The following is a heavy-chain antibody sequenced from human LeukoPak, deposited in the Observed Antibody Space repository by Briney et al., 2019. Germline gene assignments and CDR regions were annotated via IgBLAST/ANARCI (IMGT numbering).Heavy chain of an antibody. J-gene: IGHJ4*02. Sequence: GGSLRLSCAASGFTFSSYAMHWVRQAPGKGLEWVAVISYDGSNKYYADSVKGRFTISRDNSKNTLYLQMNSLRAEDTAVYYCAKSDSNYVAYWGQGTLVTVSS. D-gene: IGHD4-11*01. CDR3: AKSDSNYVAY. CDR1: GFTFSSYA. V-gene: IGHV3-30-3*02. CDR2: ISYDGSNK.